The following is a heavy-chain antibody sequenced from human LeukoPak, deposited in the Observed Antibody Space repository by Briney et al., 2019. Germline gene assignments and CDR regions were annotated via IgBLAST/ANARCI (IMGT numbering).Heavy chain of an antibody. Sequence: GGSLRLSCAVSGFTFSTYAMHWVRQVPGKGLEWVAVISNDGRNKYYADSVKGRFTISRDNSKDMLHLQMNSLRAEDTATFHCARDWVTTWHYGMDVWGQGTTVTVSS. D-gene: IGHD4-17*01. CDR1: GFTFSTYA. CDR2: ISNDGRNK. V-gene: IGHV3-30*04. J-gene: IGHJ6*02. CDR3: ARDWVTTWHYGMDV.